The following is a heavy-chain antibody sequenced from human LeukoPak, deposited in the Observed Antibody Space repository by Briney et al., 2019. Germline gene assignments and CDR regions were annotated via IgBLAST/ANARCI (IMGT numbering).Heavy chain of an antibody. V-gene: IGHV4-59*12. CDR3: ARGQHYYDSSGSFDY. D-gene: IGHD3-22*01. CDR2: IYYSGST. CDR1: GGSISSYY. J-gene: IGHJ4*02. Sequence: SETLSHTCTVSGGSISSYYWSWIRQPPGKGLEWIGYIYYSGSTNYNPSLKSRVTISVDKSKNQFSLKLSSVTAADTAVYYCARGQHYYDSSGSFDYWGQGTLVTVSS.